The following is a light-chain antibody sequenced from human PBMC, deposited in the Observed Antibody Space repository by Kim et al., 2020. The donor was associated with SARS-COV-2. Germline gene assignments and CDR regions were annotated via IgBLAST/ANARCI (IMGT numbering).Light chain of an antibody. V-gene: IGKV1-33*01. J-gene: IGKJ4*01. Sequence: SVGDTVTIACQASQDISNYLNWYQQKLGKAPKLLIYDASNLESGVPSRFSGSGSGTDFTFSIHNLQPEDFATYYCQQYTTLLSVTFGGGTKVDIK. CDR2: DAS. CDR3: QQYTTLLSVT. CDR1: QDISNY.